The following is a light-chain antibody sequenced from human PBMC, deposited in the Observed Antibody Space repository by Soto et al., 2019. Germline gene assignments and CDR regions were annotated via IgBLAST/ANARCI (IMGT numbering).Light chain of an antibody. CDR2: DAS. CDR3: QQYNSYPWT. V-gene: IGKV1-5*01. Sequence: DIQMTQSPSTLSASVGDRVTITCRASQSISSWLAWYQQKPGKAPKLLIYDASSLESGVPSMFSGSGPGTEFTLTIIILQPDDFSTYYCQQYNSYPWTFGQGTKVEIK. J-gene: IGKJ1*01. CDR1: QSISSW.